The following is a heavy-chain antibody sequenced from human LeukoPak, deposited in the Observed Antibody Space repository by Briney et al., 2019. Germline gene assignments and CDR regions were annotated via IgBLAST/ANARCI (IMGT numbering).Heavy chain of an antibody. Sequence: PSETLSLTCTVSGGSISSYYWSWIRQPAGKGLEWIGRIYTSGSTNYNPSLKSRVTISGDTSKNHFSLRLSSLTAADTAVYYCARGLGGNTYYGQQALYYYYMDVWGKGTTVTVSS. J-gene: IGHJ6*03. CDR1: GGSISSYY. D-gene: IGHD4-23*01. CDR2: IYTSGST. V-gene: IGHV4-4*07. CDR3: ARGLGGNTYYGQQALYYYYMDV.